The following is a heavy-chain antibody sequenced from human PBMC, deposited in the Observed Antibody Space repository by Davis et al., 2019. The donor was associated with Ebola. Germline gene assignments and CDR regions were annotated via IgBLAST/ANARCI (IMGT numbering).Heavy chain of an antibody. CDR2: INAGNGNT. V-gene: IGHV1-3*01. CDR3: ARAPVVVPAAILDYYYGMDV. J-gene: IGHJ6*02. Sequence: AASVKVSCKTSGYTFTNYAIHWVRQAPGQRLEWMGWINAGNGNTKYSQKFQGRVTITRDTSASTAYMELSSLRSEDTAVYYCARAPVVVPAAILDYYYGMDVWGQGTTVTVSS. CDR1: GYTFTNYA. D-gene: IGHD2-2*01.